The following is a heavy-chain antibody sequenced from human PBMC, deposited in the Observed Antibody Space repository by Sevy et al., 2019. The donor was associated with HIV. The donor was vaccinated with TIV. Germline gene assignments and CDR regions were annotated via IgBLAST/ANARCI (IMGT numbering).Heavy chain of an antibody. V-gene: IGHV3-7*01. CDR1: GFSFSSYW. Sequence: GESLKISCAASGFSFSSYWMSWVRQAPGKGLEWVANIKQDGSEKYYVDSVKGRFTISRDNAKNSLYLQMNSLRAEDTAVYYCATIDTVMVTSGDYWGQGTLVTVSS. J-gene: IGHJ4*02. CDR2: IKQDGSEK. D-gene: IGHD5-18*01. CDR3: ATIDTVMVTSGDY.